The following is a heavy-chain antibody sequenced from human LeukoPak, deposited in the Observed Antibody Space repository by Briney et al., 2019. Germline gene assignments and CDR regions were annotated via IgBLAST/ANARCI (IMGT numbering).Heavy chain of an antibody. Sequence: GGSLRLSCATSGFTFSDYYMSWLRQAPGKGLEWVSYISSSGSPIYYADSVKGRFTISRDNAKNSLFLQMNSLRAEDTAVYYCARGRGVVVVSYFDYWGQGTLVTVSS. J-gene: IGHJ4*02. CDR3: ARGRGVVVVSYFDY. CDR1: GFTFSDYY. V-gene: IGHV3-11*01. CDR2: ISSSGSPI. D-gene: IGHD2-15*01.